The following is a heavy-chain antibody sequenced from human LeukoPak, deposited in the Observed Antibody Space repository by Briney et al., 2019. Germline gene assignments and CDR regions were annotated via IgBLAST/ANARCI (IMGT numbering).Heavy chain of an antibody. V-gene: IGHV4-39*07. Sequence: SETLSLTCTVSGGSISSSSYYWGWIRQPPGKGLEWIGSIYYSGSTYYNPSLKSRVTISVDTSKNQFSLKLSSVTAAVTAVYYCARGRPNIVLMVYAIDCFDYWGQGTLVTVSS. CDR3: ARGRPNIVLMVYAIDCFDY. J-gene: IGHJ4*02. D-gene: IGHD2-8*01. CDR1: GGSISSSSYY. CDR2: IYYSGST.